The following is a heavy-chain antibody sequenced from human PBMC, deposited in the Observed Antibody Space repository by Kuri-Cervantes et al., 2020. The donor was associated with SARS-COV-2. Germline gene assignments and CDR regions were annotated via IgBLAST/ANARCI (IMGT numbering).Heavy chain of an antibody. CDR3: ARDRGVYSKFGGADYYGMDV. CDR2: ISWNSGGI. Sequence: SLKISCAASGFTFDDYAMHWVRQAPGKGLEWVSGISWNSGGIGYADSVKGRFTISRDNAKNSLYLQMNSLRAEDTAVYYCARDRGVYSKFGGADYYGMDVWGQGTTVTVSS. D-gene: IGHD4-11*01. J-gene: IGHJ6*02. V-gene: IGHV3-9*01. CDR1: GFTFDDYA.